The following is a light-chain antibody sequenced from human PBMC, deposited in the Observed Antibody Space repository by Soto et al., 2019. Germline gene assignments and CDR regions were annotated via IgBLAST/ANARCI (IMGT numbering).Light chain of an antibody. J-gene: IGKJ4*01. CDR2: AAS. Sequence: IQMTQSPSSLSASVGDRVTLTCRASQGISNYLAWYQQKPGNIPKLLIHAASTLQSGVPSRFSGSGSGTDVTLPMSRLQPEDVATYYCQEANNAAHIFGGGTKVLIK. V-gene: IGKV1-27*01. CDR3: QEANNAAHI. CDR1: QGISNY.